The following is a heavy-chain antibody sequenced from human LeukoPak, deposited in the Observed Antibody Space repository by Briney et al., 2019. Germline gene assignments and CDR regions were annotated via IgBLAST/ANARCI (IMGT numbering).Heavy chain of an antibody. V-gene: IGHV1-69*02. CDR1: GCTFSSYT. CDR3: AGVAELGLFDY. Sequence: ASVKVSCKASGCTFSSYTISWVRQAPGQGLEWMGRINPILGIANYAQKFQRRVTITADKSTSTAYMELSSLRSEDTAVYYCAGVAELGLFDYWGQGTLVTVSS. D-gene: IGHD1-7*01. J-gene: IGHJ4*02. CDR2: INPILGIA.